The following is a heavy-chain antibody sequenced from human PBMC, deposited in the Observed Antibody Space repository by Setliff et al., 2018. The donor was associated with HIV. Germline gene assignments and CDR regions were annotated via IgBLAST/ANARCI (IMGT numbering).Heavy chain of an antibody. J-gene: IGHJ1*01. CDR2: FDPEDGET. CDR1: TYTFSSYV. D-gene: IGHD6-13*01. V-gene: IGHV1-24*01. CDR3: ATDPGYSSTWYSESFQH. Sequence: ASVKVSCKASTYTFSSYVIHWVRQAPGKGLEWMANFDPEDGETFYAQKFQGRLTMTEDTSTDTAYMELSSLRSDDTAMYYCATDPGYSSTWYSESFQHWGQGTVVTVSS.